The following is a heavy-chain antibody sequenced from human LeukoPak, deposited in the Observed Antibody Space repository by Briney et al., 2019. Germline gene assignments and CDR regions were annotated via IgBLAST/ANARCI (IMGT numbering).Heavy chain of an antibody. CDR3: ARVADYYDSSGYYRHEFDY. V-gene: IGHV4-34*01. D-gene: IGHD3-22*01. J-gene: IGHJ4*02. CDR1: GGSFSGYY. Sequence: SETLSLTCAVYGGSFSGYYWSWIRQPPGKGLEWIGEINHSGSTNYNPSLKSRVTISVDTSKNQFSLKLSSVTAADTAVYYCARVADYYDSSGYYRHEFDYWGPGTLVTVSS. CDR2: INHSGST.